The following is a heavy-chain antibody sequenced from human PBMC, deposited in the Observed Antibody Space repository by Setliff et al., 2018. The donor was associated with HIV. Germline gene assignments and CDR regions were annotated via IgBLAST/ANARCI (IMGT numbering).Heavy chain of an antibody. CDR2: INPSGGSA. CDR1: GYTFTGYS. J-gene: IGHJ4*02. D-gene: IGHD3-9*01. V-gene: IGHV1-46*01. Sequence: AASVKVSCKASGYTFTGYSIHWVRQAPGQGLEWMGIINPSGGSASYPQRFQGRVTMTRDTSTSTVYMQLSSLRSEDTAVYYCARGDILTGYYPGYIDYWGQGTLVTVSS. CDR3: ARGDILTGYYPGYIDY.